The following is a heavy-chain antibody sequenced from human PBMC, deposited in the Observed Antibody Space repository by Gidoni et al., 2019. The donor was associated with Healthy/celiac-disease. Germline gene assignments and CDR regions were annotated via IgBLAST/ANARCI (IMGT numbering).Heavy chain of an antibody. D-gene: IGHD3-22*01. CDR3: AREDYYDKPPDY. V-gene: IGHV5-51*03. J-gene: IGHJ4*02. CDR1: GYSFTSYW. CDR2: IYPGDSDT. Sequence: EVQLVQSGAEVNKPGESLTISCTVSGYSFTSYWIGWVRQMPGNGLEWMGIIYPGDSDTRYSPSFQGQVTISADKSISTAYLQWSSLKASDTAMYYCAREDYYDKPPDYWGQGTLVTVSS.